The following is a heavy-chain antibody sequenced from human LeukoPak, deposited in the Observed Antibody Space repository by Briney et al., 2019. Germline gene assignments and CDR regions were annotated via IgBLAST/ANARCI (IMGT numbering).Heavy chain of an antibody. J-gene: IGHJ4*02. CDR1: GFTFSSYA. CDR2: ISGSGGST. V-gene: IGHV3-23*01. Sequence: GGSLRLSCAASGFTFSSYAMSWVRQAPGKGLEWVSAISGSGGSTYYADSVKGRFTISRDNSKNTLYLQMNSLRAEDTAVYYCANSYDILTGYYGHWGQGTLVTVSS. CDR3: ANSYDILTGYYGH. D-gene: IGHD3-9*01.